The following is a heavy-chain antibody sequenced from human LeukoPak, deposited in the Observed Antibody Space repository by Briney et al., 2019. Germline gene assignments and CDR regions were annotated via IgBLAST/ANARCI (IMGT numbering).Heavy chain of an antibody. Sequence: PGGSLRLSCAASGFTFSSYDMNWVRQAPGKGLEWVSSITSSSSYIYYADSVKGRFTISRDNAKNSLYLQMNSLRAEDTALYYCARHVVAVGFDYWGQGTLVTVSS. CDR1: GFTFSSYD. V-gene: IGHV3-21*01. J-gene: IGHJ4*02. CDR3: ARHVVAVGFDY. D-gene: IGHD3-22*01. CDR2: ITSSSSYI.